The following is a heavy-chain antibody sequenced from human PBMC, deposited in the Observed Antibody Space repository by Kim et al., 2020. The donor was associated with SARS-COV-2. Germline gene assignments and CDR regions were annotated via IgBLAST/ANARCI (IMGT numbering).Heavy chain of an antibody. CDR2: IYYSGST. D-gene: IGHD3-3*01. V-gene: IGHV4-59*01. Sequence: SETLSLTCTVSGGSISSYYWSWIRQPPGKGPEWIGYIYYSGSTNYNPSLKSRVTISVDTSKNQFSLKLSSVTAADTAVYYCARAGGDFYHFWCDYSYGMDVWGQGTTVTVSS. CDR3: ARAGGDFYHFWCDYSYGMDV. J-gene: IGHJ6*02. CDR1: GGSISSYY.